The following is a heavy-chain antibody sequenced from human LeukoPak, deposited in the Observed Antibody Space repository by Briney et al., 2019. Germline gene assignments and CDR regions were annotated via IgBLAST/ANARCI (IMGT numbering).Heavy chain of an antibody. V-gene: IGHV3-74*01. Sequence: GGSLRLSCAVSGFTFSSYWMHWVRQAPGKGLVWVSRIDRDGRRINYADSVKGRFTISRDNGKNTLFLQMNSLRAEDAAVYYCVRGNDYGGPHYWGQGTLVTVSS. CDR1: GFTFSSYW. CDR3: VRGNDYGGPHY. J-gene: IGHJ4*02. CDR2: IDRDGRRI. D-gene: IGHD4-23*01.